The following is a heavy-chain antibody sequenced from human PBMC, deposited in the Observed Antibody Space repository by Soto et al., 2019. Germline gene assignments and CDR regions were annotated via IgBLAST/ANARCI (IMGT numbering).Heavy chain of an antibody. CDR3: AGYSSGWYEDVNHAFDI. D-gene: IGHD6-19*01. Sequence: GGSLRLSCAASGFTFSSYSMNWVRQAPGKGLEWVSYISSSSSTIYYADSVKGRFTISRDNAKNSLYLQMNSLRAEDTAVYYCAGYSSGWYEDVNHAFDIWGQGTMVTVSS. J-gene: IGHJ3*02. CDR2: ISSSSSTI. CDR1: GFTFSSYS. V-gene: IGHV3-48*01.